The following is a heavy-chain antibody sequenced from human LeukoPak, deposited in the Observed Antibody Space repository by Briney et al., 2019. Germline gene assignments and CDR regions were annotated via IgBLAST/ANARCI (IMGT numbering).Heavy chain of an antibody. Sequence: GGSLRLSCAASGFTFSDYYMSWIRQAPGKGLEWVSYISSSGSTIYYADSVKGRFTISRDNAKNSLYLQMNSLRAEDTAVYYCARDSACGGDCYGYYYMDVWGKGTTVTVSS. D-gene: IGHD2-21*02. J-gene: IGHJ6*03. CDR3: ARDSACGGDCYGYYYMDV. V-gene: IGHV3-11*04. CDR2: ISSSGSTI. CDR1: GFTFSDYY.